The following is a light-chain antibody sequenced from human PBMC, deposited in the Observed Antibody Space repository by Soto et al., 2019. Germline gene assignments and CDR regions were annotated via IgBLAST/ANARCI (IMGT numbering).Light chain of an antibody. V-gene: IGKV1-27*01. CDR2: ATS. Sequence: DVQMTQSPSSLSAFVGDRVTITCRASQGIAPYLAWFQQKPGKVPKLLIYATSTLQSGVPSRFSGSGSGTDFTLTISSLQPEDIGAYYCQKYNSALLTFGGGTKVDIK. J-gene: IGKJ4*01. CDR3: QKYNSALLT. CDR1: QGIAPY.